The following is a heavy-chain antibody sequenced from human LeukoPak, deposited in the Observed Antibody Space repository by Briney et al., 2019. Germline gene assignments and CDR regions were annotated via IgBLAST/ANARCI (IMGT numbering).Heavy chain of an antibody. CDR2: FSGSGGST. V-gene: IGHV3-23*01. CDR1: GFTFSSYA. CDR3: AKGVRVCSSTSCLPLKYYYYGMDV. J-gene: IGHJ6*02. Sequence: PGGSLRLSCAASGFTFSSYAMSWVRQAPGKGLEWVSAFSGSGGSTYYADSVKGRFTISRDNSKNTLYLQMNSLRAEDTAVYYCAKGVRVCSSTSCLPLKYYYYGMDVWGQGTTVTVSS. D-gene: IGHD2-2*01.